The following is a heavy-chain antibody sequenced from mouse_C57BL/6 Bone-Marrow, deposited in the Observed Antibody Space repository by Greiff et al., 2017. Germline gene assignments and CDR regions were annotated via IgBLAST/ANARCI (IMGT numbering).Heavy chain of an antibody. Sequence: VLLQQSGAELVKPGASVKLSCKASGYTFNSYWMHWVKQRPGQGLEWIGMIHPNSGSTNYNEKFKSKATLTVDKTSSTAYMQLSSLTSEDAAFYCCARDGFYSNSFFDYWGQGTTLTVSS. D-gene: IGHD2-3*01. V-gene: IGHV1-64*01. CDR1: GYTFNSYW. CDR3: ARDGFYSNSFFDY. CDR2: IHPNSGST. J-gene: IGHJ2*01.